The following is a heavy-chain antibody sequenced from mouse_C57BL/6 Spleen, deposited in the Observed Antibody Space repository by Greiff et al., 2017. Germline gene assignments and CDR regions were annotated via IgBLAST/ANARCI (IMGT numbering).Heavy chain of an antibody. CDR3: ARHRELGRGDYFDY. V-gene: IGHV5-6*01. J-gene: IGHJ2*01. CDR1: GFTFSSYG. Sequence: EVQVVESGGDLVKPGGSLKLSCAASGFTFSSYGMSWVRQTPDKRLEWVATISSGGSYTYYPDSVKGRFTISRDNAKNTLYLQMSSLKSEDTAMYYCARHRELGRGDYFDYWGQGTTLTVSS. CDR2: ISSGGSYT. D-gene: IGHD4-1*01.